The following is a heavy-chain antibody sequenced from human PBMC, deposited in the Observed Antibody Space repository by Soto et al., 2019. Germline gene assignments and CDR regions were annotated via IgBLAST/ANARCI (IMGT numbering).Heavy chain of an antibody. J-gene: IGHJ3*02. CDR2: ISNDGSST. Sequence: EVQLVESGGGLVQPGGSLRLSCAASGFTSSSYWIHWVRQAPGKGLVWVSRISNDGSSTNYADSVKGRFTISRDNAKNTVYLQMNSLIAEDTAVYYCARDTYYYGSSDHFSADAFDIWGQGTMVTVSS. CDR3: ARDTYYYGSSDHFSADAFDI. D-gene: IGHD3-22*01. V-gene: IGHV3-74*01. CDR1: GFTSSSYW.